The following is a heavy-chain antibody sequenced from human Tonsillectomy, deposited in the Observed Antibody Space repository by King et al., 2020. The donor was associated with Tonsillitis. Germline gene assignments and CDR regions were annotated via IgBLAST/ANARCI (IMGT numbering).Heavy chain of an antibody. Sequence: VQLVESGAEVKKPGASVTVSCTASGYTFTDYYMHWVRQAPGQGLEWMGWINPNIGGTNYAQKFQDRVTMTRDTSISTAFMELSRLRSDDTAVYYCARETGSGDLAFDIWGQGTMVTVSS. V-gene: IGHV1-2*02. CDR3: ARETGSGDLAFDI. J-gene: IGHJ3*02. CDR2: INPNIGGT. D-gene: IGHD3-10*01. CDR1: GYTFTDYY.